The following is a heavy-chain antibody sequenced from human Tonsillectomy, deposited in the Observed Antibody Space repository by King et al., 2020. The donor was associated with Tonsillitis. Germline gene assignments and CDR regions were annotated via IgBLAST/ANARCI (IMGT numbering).Heavy chain of an antibody. Sequence: VQLQESGPGLVKPSETLSLTCTVSGGSISSYYWSWIRQPPGKGLEWNGYIYYSGTTNYNPSLKSRVTISIDTSKNQFSLKLSSVTAADTAVYYCASVVDGYNDYWGQGTLVTVSS. V-gene: IGHV4-59*08. D-gene: IGHD5-24*01. J-gene: IGHJ4*02. CDR2: IYYSGTT. CDR1: GGSISSYY. CDR3: ASVVDGYNDY.